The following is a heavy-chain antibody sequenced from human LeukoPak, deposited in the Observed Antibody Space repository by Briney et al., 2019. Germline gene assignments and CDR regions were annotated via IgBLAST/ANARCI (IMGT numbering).Heavy chain of an antibody. CDR3: ARSYCGGDCYSGIFDY. CDR1: GFTFSSYS. V-gene: IGHV3-21*04. CDR2: ISSSSSYI. D-gene: IGHD2-21*01. J-gene: IGHJ4*02. Sequence: GGSLRLSCAASGFTFSSYSMNWVRQAPGKGLEWVSSISSSSSYIYYADSVKGRFTISRDNAKNSLYLQVNSLRAEDTAVYYCARSYCGGDCYSGIFDYWGQGTLVTVSS.